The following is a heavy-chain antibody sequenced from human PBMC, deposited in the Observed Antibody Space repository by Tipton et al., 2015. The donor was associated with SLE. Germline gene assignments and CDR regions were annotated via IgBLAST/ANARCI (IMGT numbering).Heavy chain of an antibody. CDR1: GGTFSSYT. D-gene: IGHD3-3*01. V-gene: IGHV1-69*01. CDR2: IIPIFGAV. J-gene: IGHJ4*02. Sequence: QLVQSGAEVKKPGSSVKVSCKASGGTFSSYTITWVRQAPGQGLEWMGGIIPIFGAVNYAQRFQGRVTITADESTSTAYMELSSLRSEDTAVYYCARESNYDFSSGYHRPFDYWGQGTLVTVSS. CDR3: ARESNYDFSSGYHRPFDY.